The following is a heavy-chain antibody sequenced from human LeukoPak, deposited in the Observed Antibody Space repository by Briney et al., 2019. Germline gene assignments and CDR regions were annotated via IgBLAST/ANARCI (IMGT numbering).Heavy chain of an antibody. Sequence: ASVKVSCKASGYTFTGYYMHWVRRAPGQGPEWMGWINPNSGATNYAQKFQGRVTMTRDMSIITTYMELSRLRSDDTAVYYCARVDNWGLDFWGQGTQVTVSS. J-gene: IGHJ4*02. D-gene: IGHD3-16*01. CDR1: GYTFTGYY. CDR2: INPNSGAT. V-gene: IGHV1-2*02. CDR3: ARVDNWGLDF.